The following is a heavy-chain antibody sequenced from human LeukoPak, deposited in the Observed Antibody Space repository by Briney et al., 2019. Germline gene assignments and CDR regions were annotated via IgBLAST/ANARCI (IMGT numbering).Heavy chain of an antibody. CDR1: GFIFSSYG. D-gene: IGHD1-14*01. J-gene: IGHJ4*02. CDR2: IWYDGSNK. Sequence: GGSLRLSCAASGFIFSSYGMHWVRQAPGKGLEWVAVIWYDGSNKYYADSVKGRFTISRDDSKNTLYLQMDSLRAEDTAVYCCVRDGGAGFDYWGQGTLVTVSS. V-gene: IGHV3-33*01. CDR3: VRDGGAGFDY.